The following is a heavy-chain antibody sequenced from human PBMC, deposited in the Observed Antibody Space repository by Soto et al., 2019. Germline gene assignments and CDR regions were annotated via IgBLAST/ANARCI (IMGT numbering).Heavy chain of an antibody. D-gene: IGHD3-10*01. J-gene: IGHJ6*02. CDR3: ARDRGPPRYHYYGMDV. CDR2: IKQDGSGE. Sequence: EVQLVESGGGLVQPGGSLRLSCAASGFTFSTYWMSWVRQAPGKGLEWVGNIKQDGSGENYVDSVKGRFTISRDNANHSLYLQMNRLRAEDTAVYYCARDRGPPRYHYYGMDVWGQGTTVTVSS. V-gene: IGHV3-7*01. CDR1: GFTFSTYW.